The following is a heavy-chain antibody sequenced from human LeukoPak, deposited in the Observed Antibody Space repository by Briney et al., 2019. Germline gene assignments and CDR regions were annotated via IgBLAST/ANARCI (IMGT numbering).Heavy chain of an antibody. CDR2: IIPIFGTA. V-gene: IGHV1-69*05. CDR1: GGTFNSYA. Sequence: ASVRVSCRASGGTFNSYAISWVRQAPGQGLEWMGGIIPIFGTANYAQKFQGRVTITTDESTSTAYMELSSLRSEDTAVYYCAISEQQLVSYYYYMDVWGKGTTVTVSS. J-gene: IGHJ6*03. CDR3: AISEQQLVSYYYYMDV. D-gene: IGHD6-13*01.